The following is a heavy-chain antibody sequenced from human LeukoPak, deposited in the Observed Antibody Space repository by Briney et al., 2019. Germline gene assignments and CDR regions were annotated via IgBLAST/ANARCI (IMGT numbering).Heavy chain of an antibody. Sequence: GRSLRLSCAASGFTFRSYGMHWVRQAPGKGLEWVAIIWYDGSNKYYADSVKGRFTISRDNSKNTLYLQISSLRAEDTAVYYCARGPGLAAAGKASASNWYFDLWGRGTLVTVSS. CDR2: IWYDGSNK. D-gene: IGHD6-25*01. CDR1: GFTFRSYG. CDR3: ARGPGLAAAGKASASNWYFDL. J-gene: IGHJ2*01. V-gene: IGHV3-33*01.